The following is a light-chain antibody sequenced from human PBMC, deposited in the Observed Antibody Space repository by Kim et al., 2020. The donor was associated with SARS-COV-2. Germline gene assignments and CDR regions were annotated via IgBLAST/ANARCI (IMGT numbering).Light chain of an antibody. J-gene: IGLJ3*02. CDR1: NIGTKS. Sequence: SYELTQPPSVSVAPGQTATITCGEDNIGTKSVHWYQQKPGQAPPLVISYDNDRSSGIPERFSGSNSGDMATLAISRVEPGDEGDYYCQVWDTTSDWVFGGGTQLTVL. CDR2: YDN. CDR3: QVWDTTSDWV. V-gene: IGLV3-21*01.